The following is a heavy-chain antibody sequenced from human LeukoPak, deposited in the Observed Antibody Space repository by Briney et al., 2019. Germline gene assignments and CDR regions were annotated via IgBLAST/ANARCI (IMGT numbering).Heavy chain of an antibody. CDR2: ISGSGGST. D-gene: IGHD3-3*01. CDR3: ARGIGSQLRSGWFDP. CDR1: GFTVSSNY. Sequence: PGGSLRLSCAASGFTVSSNYMSWVRQAPGKGLEWVSAISGSGGSTYYADSVKGRFTISRDNSKNTLYLQMNSLRAEDTAVYYCARGIGSQLRSGWFDPWGQGTLVSVSS. V-gene: IGHV3-66*01. J-gene: IGHJ5*02.